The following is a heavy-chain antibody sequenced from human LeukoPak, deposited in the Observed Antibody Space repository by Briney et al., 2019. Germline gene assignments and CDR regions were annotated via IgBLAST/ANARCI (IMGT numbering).Heavy chain of an antibody. D-gene: IGHD3-22*01. Sequence: GSSVKVSCKASGGTFSSYAISWVRQAPGQGPEWMGGIIPIFGTANYAQKFQGRVTITADESTSTAYMELSSLRSEDTAVYYCARGGYYDSSGYPSFDYWGQGTLVTVSS. CDR1: GGTFSSYA. J-gene: IGHJ4*02. V-gene: IGHV1-69*01. CDR2: IIPIFGTA. CDR3: ARGGYYDSSGYPSFDY.